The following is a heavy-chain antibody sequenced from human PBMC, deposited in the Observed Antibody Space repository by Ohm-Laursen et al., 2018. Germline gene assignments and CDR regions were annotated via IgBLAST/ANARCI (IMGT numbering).Heavy chain of an antibody. Sequence: GTLSLTCSVSGGSISGYYWSWIRQPAGKGLEWLGRFSVDGSTNYNPSLKSRVTISVDTSKNQFSLKLSSVTAADTAVYYCARGAYWFDPWGQGTLVTVSS. J-gene: IGHJ5*02. CDR3: ARGAYWFDP. V-gene: IGHV4-4*07. CDR2: FSVDGST. CDR1: GGSISGYY. D-gene: IGHD1-26*01.